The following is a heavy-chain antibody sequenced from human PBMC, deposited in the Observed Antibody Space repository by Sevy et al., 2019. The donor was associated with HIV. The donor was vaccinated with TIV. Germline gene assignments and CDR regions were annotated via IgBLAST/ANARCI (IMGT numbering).Heavy chain of an antibody. D-gene: IGHD2-15*01. CDR3: ARDPGGRDWFDP. Sequence: GESLKISCAASGFTFSYYRTSWVRQAPGKGLEWVANIKGDGSEIYYVDSVKGRFTISRDNAKNSLFLEMNSLRAEDTAVYYCARDPGGRDWFDPWGQGTLVTVSS. J-gene: IGHJ5*02. CDR2: IKGDGSEI. CDR1: GFTFSYYR. V-gene: IGHV3-7*03.